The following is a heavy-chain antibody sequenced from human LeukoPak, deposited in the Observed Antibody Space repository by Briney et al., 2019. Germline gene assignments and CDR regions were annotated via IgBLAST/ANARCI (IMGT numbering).Heavy chain of an antibody. V-gene: IGHV3-15*01. J-gene: IGHJ4*02. CDR2: IKNKTDGGTT. CDR1: GFTFSNAW. CDR3: TTDLFLEASIYYFDY. D-gene: IGHD3-3*01. Sequence: GRSLRLSCAASGFTFSNAWMSWVPQAPGKGLEWVGRIKNKTDGGTTDYAASVKGRFTISSDDSKNTLYLQMNSLRTEDTSVYYCTTDLFLEASIYYFDYGGLGTLVTVS.